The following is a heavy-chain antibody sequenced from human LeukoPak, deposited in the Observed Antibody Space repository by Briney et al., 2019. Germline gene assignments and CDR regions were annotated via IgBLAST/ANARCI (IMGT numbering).Heavy chain of an antibody. V-gene: IGHV1-8*01. CDR2: MNPNSGNT. D-gene: IGHD3-16*01. CDR1: GYTFTSYD. Sequence: VASVKVSCKASGYTFTSYDINWVRQATGQGLEWMGWMNPNSGNTGYAQKFQGRVTMTRNTSISTAYMELSSLRSEDTAVYYCARGRHLLHYDYVWGSYGKKDYYMDVWGKGTTVTISS. J-gene: IGHJ6*03. CDR3: ARGRHLLHYDYVWGSYGKKDYYMDV.